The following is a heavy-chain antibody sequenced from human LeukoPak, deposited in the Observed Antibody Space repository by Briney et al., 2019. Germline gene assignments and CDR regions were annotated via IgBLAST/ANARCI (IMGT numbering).Heavy chain of an antibody. CDR3: ARGYSYSSSWFPRPYYFDY. D-gene: IGHD6-13*01. J-gene: IGHJ4*02. CDR2: INSDGSST. CDR1: GFTFSSYW. V-gene: IGHV3-74*01. Sequence: GGSLRLSCAASGFTFSSYWMHWVRQAPGKGLVWVSRINSDGSSTSYADSVKGRFTISRDNAKNTLYLQMNSLRAEDMAVNYCARGYSYSSSWFPRPYYFDYWGQGTLVTVSS.